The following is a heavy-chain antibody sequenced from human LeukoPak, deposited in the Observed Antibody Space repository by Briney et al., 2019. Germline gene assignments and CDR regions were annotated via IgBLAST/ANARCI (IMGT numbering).Heavy chain of an antibody. Sequence: QTGGSLRLSCAASGLTFSSYPISWVRQAPGKRLEWVSAISGSGDSTYYADSVKGRFTISRDNSKNTLYLQMDSLRAEDTADNYCVKGSYYESSGHYYFDYWGQGTLVTVSS. CDR1: GLTFSSYP. J-gene: IGHJ4*02. D-gene: IGHD3-22*01. CDR3: VKGSYYESSGHYYFDY. V-gene: IGHV3-23*01. CDR2: ISGSGDST.